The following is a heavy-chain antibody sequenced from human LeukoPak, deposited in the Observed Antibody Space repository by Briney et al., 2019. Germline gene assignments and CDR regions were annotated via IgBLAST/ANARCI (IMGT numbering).Heavy chain of an antibody. V-gene: IGHV3-11*01. CDR2: ISSSGSTI. D-gene: IGHD3-22*01. CDR3: ARETAGYDSSGYYPDY. CDR1: GFTFSDYY. J-gene: IGHJ4*02. Sequence: GSLRLSCAASGFTFSDYYMSWIRQAPGKGLEWVSYISSSGSTIYYADSVKGRFTISRDNAKNSLYLQMNSLRAEDTAVYYCARETAGYDSSGYYPDYWGQGTLVTVSS.